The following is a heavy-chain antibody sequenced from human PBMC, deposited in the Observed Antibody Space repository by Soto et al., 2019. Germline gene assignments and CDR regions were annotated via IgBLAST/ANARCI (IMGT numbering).Heavy chain of an antibody. CDR1: GFTFSNCW. D-gene: IGHD3-3*02. CDR2: IKKDGSEK. J-gene: IGHJ6*02. Sequence: EVQLVESGGGLVQPGGSLRLSCVVSGFTFSNCWMSWVRQAPGKGLEWVANIKKDGSEKYYVDSVKGRFIISRDNGKKSLYLQMNDLRAEDTAVYYCAAILGMDVWGQGTTVTVSS. CDR3: AAILGMDV. V-gene: IGHV3-7*05.